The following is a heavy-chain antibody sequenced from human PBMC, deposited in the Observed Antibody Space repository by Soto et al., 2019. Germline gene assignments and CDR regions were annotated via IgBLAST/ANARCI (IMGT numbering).Heavy chain of an antibody. Sequence: QVQLVQSGAEVKKPGASVKVSCKASGYTFTSYGISWVRQAPGQGLEWMGWISAYNGNTNYAQKLQGSVTMTTDTATRTAYMELRSLRSDDTAVYYCARAHYDSSGYSNYYGMDVWGQGNTVTASS. CDR1: GYTFTSYG. D-gene: IGHD3-22*01. J-gene: IGHJ6*02. V-gene: IGHV1-18*01. CDR2: ISAYNGNT. CDR3: ARAHYDSSGYSNYYGMDV.